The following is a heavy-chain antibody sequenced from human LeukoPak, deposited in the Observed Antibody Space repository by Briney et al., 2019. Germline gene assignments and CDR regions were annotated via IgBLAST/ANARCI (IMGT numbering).Heavy chain of an antibody. Sequence: QTGGSLRLSCAASGFTFSSYAMHWVRQAPGKGLEWVAVISYDGSDKYYADSVKGRFTISRDNSKNTLYLQMNSLRAEHTAVYYCARDSEGQWLVLGVMDYWGQGTLVTVSS. V-gene: IGHV3-30-3*01. J-gene: IGHJ4*02. CDR2: ISYDGSDK. D-gene: IGHD6-19*01. CDR3: ARDSEGQWLVLGVMDY. CDR1: GFTFSSYA.